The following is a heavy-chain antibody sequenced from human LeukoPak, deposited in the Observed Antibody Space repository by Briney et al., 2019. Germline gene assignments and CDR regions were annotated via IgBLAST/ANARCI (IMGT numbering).Heavy chain of an antibody. V-gene: IGHV3-15*01. CDR1: GFTFSNAL. J-gene: IGHJ6*04. CDR3: STGLDV. CDR2: IKSKADGGTI. Sequence: GGSLRLSCAASGFTFSNALMTWVRQAPGKGLEWLGRIKSKADGGTIDYAPSVKGRFTISRDDSKDTLFLQMSSLKTEDTAIYFCSTGLDVWGKGTTVTVSS.